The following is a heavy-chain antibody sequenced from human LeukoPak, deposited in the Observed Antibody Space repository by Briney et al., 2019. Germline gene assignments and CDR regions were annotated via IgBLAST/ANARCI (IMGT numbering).Heavy chain of an antibody. V-gene: IGHV3-23*01. CDR2: ISGSGGST. D-gene: IGHD2-2*01. CDR3: AKRPAALGGHFDY. J-gene: IGHJ4*02. Sequence: GGSLRLSCAASGFTFSSYAMGWVRQAPGKGLEWVSAISGSGGSTYYADSVKGRFTISRDNSKNTLYLQMNSLRAEDTAVYYCAKRPAALGGHFDYWGQGTLVTVSS. CDR1: GFTFSSYA.